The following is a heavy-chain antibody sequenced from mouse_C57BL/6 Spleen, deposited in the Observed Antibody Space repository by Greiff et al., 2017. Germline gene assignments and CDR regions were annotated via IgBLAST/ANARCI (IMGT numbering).Heavy chain of an antibody. D-gene: IGHD2-4*01. V-gene: IGHV1-18*01. CDR2: INPNNGGT. Sequence: EVQLQQSGPELVKPGASVKIPCKASGYTFTDYNMDWVKQSHGKSLEWMGDINPNNGGTIYNQKFKGKATFTVDKSSSTAYMELRSLTSEDTAVYYGAREGERYDYPNWYFDVWGTGTTVTGSS. CDR3: AREGERYDYPNWYFDV. J-gene: IGHJ1*03. CDR1: GYTFTDYN.